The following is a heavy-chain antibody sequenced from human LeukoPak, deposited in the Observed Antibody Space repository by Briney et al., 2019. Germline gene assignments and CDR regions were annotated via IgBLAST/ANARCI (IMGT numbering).Heavy chain of an antibody. D-gene: IGHD1-1*01. CDR1: VGSISSDF. CDR2: VYNSGST. Sequence: SETLSLTCTVSVGSISSDFWSWIRQPPGKGLEWIGDVYNSGSTTYKPSLRSRVTISVDTSKNQFSLKLASVTAADTAVYYCARRSTAMGPFDYWGQGTLVTVSA. J-gene: IGHJ4*02. V-gene: IGHV4-59*08. CDR3: ARRSTAMGPFDY.